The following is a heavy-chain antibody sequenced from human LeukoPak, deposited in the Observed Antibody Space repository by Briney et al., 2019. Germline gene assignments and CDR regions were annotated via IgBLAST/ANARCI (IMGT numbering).Heavy chain of an antibody. J-gene: IGHJ6*03. D-gene: IGHD3-10*01. CDR2: INHSGST. CDR1: GFTFSSYG. CDR3: ARLRRYYGSGSYQIIAYRYYYMDV. V-gene: IGHV4-34*01. Sequence: GSLRLSCAASGFTFSSYGMHWVRQAPGKGLEWIGEINHSGSTNYNPSLKSRVTISVDTSKNQFSLKLSSVTAADTAVYYCARLRRYYGSGSYQIIAYRYYYMDVWGKGTTVTISS.